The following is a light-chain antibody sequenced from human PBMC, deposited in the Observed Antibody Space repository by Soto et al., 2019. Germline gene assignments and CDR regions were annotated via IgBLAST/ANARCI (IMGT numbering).Light chain of an antibody. CDR2: EVS. Sequence: QSAPTQPASVSGSPGQSITISCTGTSSDIGDNKFVSWYQQYPGRAPKVIIYEVSKRPSEVSVRFSGSKSCNTASLTLSGLRAEEEVDYYCIAYTITGARVLGTGTKLTLL. CDR3: IAYTITGARV. CDR1: SSDIGDNKF. J-gene: IGLJ1*01. V-gene: IGLV2-14*01.